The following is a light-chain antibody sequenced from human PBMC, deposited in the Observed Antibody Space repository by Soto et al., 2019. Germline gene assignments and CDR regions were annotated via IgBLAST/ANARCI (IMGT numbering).Light chain of an antibody. Sequence: DIQMTQSPSSLSASVGEIVPITCRESQDISNFLAWFQQKPGKDLKSLIYEAYNWQSGDPPKFSGSASVTDFTLTIRSLQPEDLATYYCQHYHSYPPTFGQGTKVE. V-gene: IGKV1-16*02. CDR1: QDISNF. CDR2: EAY. CDR3: QHYHSYPPT. J-gene: IGKJ1*01.